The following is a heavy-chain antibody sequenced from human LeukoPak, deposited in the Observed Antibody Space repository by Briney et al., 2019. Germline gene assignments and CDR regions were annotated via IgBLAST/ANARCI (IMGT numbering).Heavy chain of an antibody. V-gene: IGHV1-8*01. CDR2: MNPNSGNT. CDR1: GYTFTSYD. D-gene: IGHD3-9*01. J-gene: IGHJ3*02. Sequence: VASVKVSCKASGYTFTSYDINWVRQATGQGLEWMGWMNPNSGNTGYAQKFQGRVTMTRNTSISTAYMELSSLRSEDTAVYNCARYSVLRYFDDDAFDIWGQGTMVTVSS. CDR3: ARYSVLRYFDDDAFDI.